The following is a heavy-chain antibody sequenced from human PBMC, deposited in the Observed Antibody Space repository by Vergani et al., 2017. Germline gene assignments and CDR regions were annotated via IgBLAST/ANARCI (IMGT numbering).Heavy chain of an antibody. CDR1: GYTFTGYY. Sequence: QVQLVQSGAEVKKPGASVKVSCKASGYTFTGYYMHWVRQAPGQGLEWMGWINPNSGGTNYAQKFQGRVTMTRDTSISTAYMELSRLRSDDTAVYSCARALGYCSGGSCYYYYGMDVWGQGTTVTVSS. CDR3: ARALGYCSGGSCYYYYGMDV. V-gene: IGHV1-2*02. CDR2: INPNSGGT. D-gene: IGHD2-15*01. J-gene: IGHJ6*02.